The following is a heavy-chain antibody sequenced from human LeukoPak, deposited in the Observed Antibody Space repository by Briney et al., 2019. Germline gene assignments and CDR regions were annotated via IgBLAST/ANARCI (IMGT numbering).Heavy chain of an antibody. CDR1: GGSFSGYY. CDR3: ARGRGTLDY. CDR2: IDHSGST. J-gene: IGHJ4*02. Sequence: SETLSLTCAVYGGSFSGYYWSWIRQPPGKGLEWIGEIDHSGSTNYNPSLKSRVTISVDTSKNQFSLKLSSVTAADTAVYYCARGRGTLDYWGQGTLVTVSS. D-gene: IGHD2/OR15-2a*01. V-gene: IGHV4-34*01.